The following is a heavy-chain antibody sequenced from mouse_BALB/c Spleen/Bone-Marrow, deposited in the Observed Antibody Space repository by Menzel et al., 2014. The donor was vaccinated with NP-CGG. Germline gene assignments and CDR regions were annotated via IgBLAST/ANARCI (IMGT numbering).Heavy chain of an antibody. CDR2: IYPGDGDT. Sequence: QVQLKESGPELVKPGASVKISCKASGYAFSSSWMNWVKQRPGQGLEWIGRIYPGDGDTNYNGRFKGKATLTADKSSSTAYMHLSSLTSVDSAVYFCARGGNSWYFDVWSAGTTVTVSS. D-gene: IGHD2-1*01. CDR1: GYAFSSSW. J-gene: IGHJ1*01. CDR3: ARGGNSWYFDV. V-gene: IGHV1-82*01.